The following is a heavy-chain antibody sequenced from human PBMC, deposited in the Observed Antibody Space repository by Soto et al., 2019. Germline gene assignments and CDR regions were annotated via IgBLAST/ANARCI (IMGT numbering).Heavy chain of an antibody. CDR3: ARENNRGYYDFWSGQIFGMDV. CDR2: INPSGGST. D-gene: IGHD3-3*01. CDR1: GYTFTSYY. Sequence: ASVKVSCKASGYTFTSYYMHWVRQAPGQGLEWMGIINPSGGSTSYAQKFQGRVTMTRDTSTSTVYMELSSLRSDDTAVYYCARENNRGYYDFWSGQIFGMDVWGQGTTVTVSS. V-gene: IGHV1-46*01. J-gene: IGHJ6*02.